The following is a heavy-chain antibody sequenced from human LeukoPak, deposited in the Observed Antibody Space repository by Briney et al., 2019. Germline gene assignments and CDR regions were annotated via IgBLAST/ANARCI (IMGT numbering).Heavy chain of an antibody. D-gene: IGHD3-10*01. J-gene: IGHJ4*02. CDR1: GDSISSSNYF. CDR2: IYYSGST. V-gene: IGHV4-39*07. Sequence: KPSETLSLTCTVSGDSISSSNYFWGWIRQPPGKGLEWIGSIYYSGSTYYTPSLKSRVTISVDTSKNQFSLKLSSVTAADTAVYYCAREVRGPYFDYWGQGTLVTVSS. CDR3: AREVRGPYFDY.